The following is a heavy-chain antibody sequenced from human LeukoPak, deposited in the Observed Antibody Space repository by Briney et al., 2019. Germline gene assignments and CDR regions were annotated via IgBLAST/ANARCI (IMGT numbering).Heavy chain of an antibody. J-gene: IGHJ4*02. CDR3: ARTEYSSHFDY. Sequence: ASVKVSCKASGYTFTGYYMHWVRQAPGQGLEWMGIINPSGGSTSYAQKFQGRVTMTRDMSTSTVYMELSSLRSEDTAVYYCARTEYSSHFDYWGQGTLVTVSS. D-gene: IGHD6-6*01. CDR2: INPSGGST. CDR1: GYTFTGYY. V-gene: IGHV1-46*01.